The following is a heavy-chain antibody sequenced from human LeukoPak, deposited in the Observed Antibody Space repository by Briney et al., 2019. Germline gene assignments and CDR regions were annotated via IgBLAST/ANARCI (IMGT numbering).Heavy chain of an antibody. J-gene: IGHJ3*02. CDR1: GFTFDDYA. Sequence: PGGSLRLSCAASGFTFDDYAMHWVRQAPGKGLEWVSGISWNSGSIGYADSVKGRFTISRDNAKNSLYLQMNSLRAEDTAVYYCAKRLWFGERSAFDIWGQGTMVTVSS. V-gene: IGHV3-9*01. CDR3: AKRLWFGERSAFDI. CDR2: ISWNSGSI. D-gene: IGHD3-10*01.